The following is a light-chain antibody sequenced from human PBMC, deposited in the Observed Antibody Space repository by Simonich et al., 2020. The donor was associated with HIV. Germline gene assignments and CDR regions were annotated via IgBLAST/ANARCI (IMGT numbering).Light chain of an antibody. CDR1: QNILYISTNRHY. CDR2: WAS. Sequence: EIVMTQSPDSLAVSLGEWATINCKSSQNILYISTNRHYLAWYQQKPGQPPKLLIHWASTRESGVPDRFSGSGSGTDFTLTISSLQAEDVAVYYCQQYYSSPRTFGQGTKVEIK. J-gene: IGKJ1*01. CDR3: QQYYSSPRT. V-gene: IGKV4-1*01.